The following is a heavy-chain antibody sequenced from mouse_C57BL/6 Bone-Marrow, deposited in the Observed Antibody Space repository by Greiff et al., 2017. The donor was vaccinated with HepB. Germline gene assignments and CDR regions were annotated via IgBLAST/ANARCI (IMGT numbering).Heavy chain of an antibody. J-gene: IGHJ2*01. D-gene: IGHD2-3*01. CDR2: IYPGSGST. V-gene: IGHV1-55*01. CDR3: ARTDDGYSYYFDY. CDR1: GYTFTSYW. Sequence: QVQLQQPGAELVKPGASVKMSCKASGYTFTSYWITWVKQRPGQGLEWIGDIYPGSGSTNYNEKFKSKATLTVDTSSSTAFMQLSSLTSEDSAVYYCARTDDGYSYYFDYWGQGTTLTVSS.